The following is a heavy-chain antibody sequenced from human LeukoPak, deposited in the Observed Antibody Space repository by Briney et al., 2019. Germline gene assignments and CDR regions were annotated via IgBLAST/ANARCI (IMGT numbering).Heavy chain of an antibody. V-gene: IGHV4-38-2*02. CDR2: IYHSGST. J-gene: IGHJ5*02. D-gene: IGHD3-10*01. CDR1: GYSISSGYY. Sequence: SETLSLTCTVSGYSISSGYYWGWIRQPPGKGLEWIGSIYHSGSTYYNPSLKSRVTISVDTSKNQFSLKLSSVTAADTAVYYCARDRRPPTQQRLYYYGSGSYPWFDPWGQGTLVTVSS. CDR3: ARDRRPPTQQRLYYYGSGSYPWFDP.